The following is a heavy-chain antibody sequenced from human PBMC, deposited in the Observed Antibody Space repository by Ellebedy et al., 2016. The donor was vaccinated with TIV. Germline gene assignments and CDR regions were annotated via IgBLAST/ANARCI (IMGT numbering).Heavy chain of an antibody. D-gene: IGHD3-22*01. CDR2: IYHSGST. CDR1: GYSISSGYY. V-gene: IGHV4-38-2*02. CDR3: ARGPYDSSGYYTRIFAFDI. J-gene: IGHJ3*02. Sequence: SETLSLTXTVSGYSISSGYYWGWIRQPPGKGLEWIGSIYHSGSTYYNPSLKSRVTISVDTSKNQFSLKLRSVTAADTAVYYCARGPYDSSGYYTRIFAFDIWGQGTMVTVSS.